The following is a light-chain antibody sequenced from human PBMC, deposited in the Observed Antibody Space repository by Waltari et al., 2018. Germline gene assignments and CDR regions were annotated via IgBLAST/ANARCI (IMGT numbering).Light chain of an antibody. CDR2: EVS. CDR3: CSYAGSSTSWV. Sequence: QSALTHPASVSGSPGQSITIPCTGTSSDVGSYNLVSWYQQHPGKAPKLMIYEVSKRPSGVSNRFSGSKSGNTASLTISGLQAEDEADYYCCSYAGSSTSWVFGGGTKLTVL. V-gene: IGLV2-23*02. J-gene: IGLJ3*02. CDR1: SSDVGSYNL.